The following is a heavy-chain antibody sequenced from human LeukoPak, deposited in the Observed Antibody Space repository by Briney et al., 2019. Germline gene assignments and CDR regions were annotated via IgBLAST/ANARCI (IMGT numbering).Heavy chain of an antibody. V-gene: IGHV3-30*02. CDR3: VKDDPVLHF. CDR1: GLTFSTCS. CDR2: IRPDGGKK. J-gene: IGHJ4*02. Sequence: GVSLRLSCSASGLTFSTCSMHWVRQAPGRGLEWLTLIRPDGGKKFYSDSVKGRFTVSRDNFKNMLYLEMNSLRSEDTAVYCCVKDDPVLHFWGQGTLVSVSS.